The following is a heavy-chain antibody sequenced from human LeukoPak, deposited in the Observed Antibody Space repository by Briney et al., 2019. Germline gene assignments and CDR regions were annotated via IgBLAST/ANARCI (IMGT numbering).Heavy chain of an antibody. CDR2: IRHSDGST. D-gene: IGHD1-26*01. CDR3: ARDKIVGATYFDY. V-gene: IGHV3-23*01. J-gene: IGHJ4*02. CDR1: GFTFNIYT. Sequence: GGSLRLSCAASGFTFNIYTMYWVRQAPGKGLEWVSGIRHSDGSTYYADAVKGRFTISRDNAKNSLYLQMNSLRAEDTAVYYCARDKIVGATYFDYWGQGTLVTVSS.